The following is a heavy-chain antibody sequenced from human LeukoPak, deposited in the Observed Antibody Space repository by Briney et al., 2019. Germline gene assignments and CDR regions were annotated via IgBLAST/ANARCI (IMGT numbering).Heavy chain of an antibody. Sequence: KSGGSLRLSCAASGFTFSSYSMNWVRQAPGKGLEWVSSISSSSSYIYYADSVKGRFTISRDNAKNSLYLQMNSLRAEDTAVYYSVRSLPSDSSGYYWDNYYNMDVWGKGTTVTVSS. CDR1: GFTFSSYS. CDR2: ISSSSSYI. D-gene: IGHD3-22*01. J-gene: IGHJ6*03. CDR3: VRSLPSDSSGYYWDNYYNMDV. V-gene: IGHV3-21*01.